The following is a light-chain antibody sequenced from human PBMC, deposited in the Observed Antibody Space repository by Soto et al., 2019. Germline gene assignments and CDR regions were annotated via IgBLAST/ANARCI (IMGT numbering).Light chain of an antibody. V-gene: IGKV1-5*01. CDR3: QQYNSYSPWT. Sequence: DIQMTQSPSTLSASVGDRVTITCRASQSISSWLAWYQQKPGKAPKLLIYDASSLESGVPSRFSGSGSGTEFTRTISSLQPYDFATYYCQQYNSYSPWTFGQGTKVESK. CDR1: QSISSW. J-gene: IGKJ1*01. CDR2: DAS.